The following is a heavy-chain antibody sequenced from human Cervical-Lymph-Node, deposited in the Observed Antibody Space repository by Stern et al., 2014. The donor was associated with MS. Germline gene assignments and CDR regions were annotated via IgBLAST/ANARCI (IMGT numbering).Heavy chain of an antibody. Sequence: VQLVESGGGVVQPGRSLRLSCAASGFTFSSYGMHWVRQAPGKGLEWGAVISYDGSNKYYADSVKGRFTISRDNSKNTLYLQMNSLRAEDTAVYYCAMVYAIRGGFDYWGQGTLVTVSS. V-gene: IGHV3-30*03. J-gene: IGHJ4*02. D-gene: IGHD2-8*01. CDR3: AMVYAIRGGFDY. CDR1: GFTFSSYG. CDR2: ISYDGSNK.